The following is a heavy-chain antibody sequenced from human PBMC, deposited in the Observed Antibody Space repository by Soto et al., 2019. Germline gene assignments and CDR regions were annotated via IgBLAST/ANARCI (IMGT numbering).Heavy chain of an antibody. V-gene: IGHV4-34*01. Sequence: SETLSLTCAVYGGSFSGYYWTWIRQPPGKGLEWIGEINHSKFTNYNPSLKSRVTISIDTSKNQFSLRLTSVTAADTAVYYCARNRRYDYANWGQGTLVTVS. J-gene: IGHJ4*02. CDR2: INHSKFT. D-gene: IGHD5-12*01. CDR1: GGSFSGYY. CDR3: ARNRRYDYAN.